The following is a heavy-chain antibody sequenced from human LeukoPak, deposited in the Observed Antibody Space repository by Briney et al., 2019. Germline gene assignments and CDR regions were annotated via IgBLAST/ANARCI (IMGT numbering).Heavy chain of an antibody. D-gene: IGHD3-10*01. CDR3: TSKTKLIMAAGTGDF. CDR2: ISYDGSTK. J-gene: IGHJ4*02. CDR1: GFTFSNDV. V-gene: IGHV3-30*14. Sequence: PGGSLRLSSADSGFTFSNDVMHWVRQAPGKGLEWVTVISYDGSTKNDADSVKGRFTISRDNSKDTVYLQMNSLRAENTAVYYWTSKTKLIMAAGTGDFRGQGTLVTVSS.